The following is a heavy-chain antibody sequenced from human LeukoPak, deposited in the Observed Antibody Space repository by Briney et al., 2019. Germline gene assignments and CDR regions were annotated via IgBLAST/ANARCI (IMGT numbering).Heavy chain of an antibody. CDR2: IYFSGSI. CDR3: TREKQSVSDY. CDR1: GASISNYY. D-gene: IGHD3-3*01. V-gene: IGHV4-59*01. J-gene: IGHJ4*02. Sequence: SETLSLTCTVSGASISNYYWSWIRQPPGKGLEWIGYIYFSGSINYDPSLKSRVTISVDTSKSQFSLKLSSVTAADTAVYYCTREKQSVSDYWGQGILVTVSS.